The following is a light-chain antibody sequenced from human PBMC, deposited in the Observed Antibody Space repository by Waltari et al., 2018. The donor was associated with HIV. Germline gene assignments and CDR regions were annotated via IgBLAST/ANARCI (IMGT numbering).Light chain of an antibody. CDR1: SSTIGAGYD. Sequence: SVLTHPPSVSGAPGQRVTISCTGRSSTIGAGYDVPRYQQLPGTAPKVLIYGNSNRPSGVPDRFSGSKSGTSASLAITGLQAEDEADYYCQSYDSNLSGATVFGTGTKVTVL. J-gene: IGLJ1*01. CDR2: GNS. V-gene: IGLV1-40*01. CDR3: QSYDSNLSGATV.